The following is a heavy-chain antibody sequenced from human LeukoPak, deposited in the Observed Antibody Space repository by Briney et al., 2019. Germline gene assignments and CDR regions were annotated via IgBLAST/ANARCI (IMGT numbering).Heavy chain of an antibody. CDR1: GFTFSSYA. CDR2: ISGSGGGT. Sequence: GGSLRLSCAASGFTFSSYAMSWVRQAPGKGLEWVSAISGSGGGTYYADSVKGRFTISRDNSKNTLYLQMNSLRAEDTAVYYCARTDSGYDLYYYYYMDVWGKGTTVTVSS. J-gene: IGHJ6*03. D-gene: IGHD5-12*01. CDR3: ARTDSGYDLYYYYYMDV. V-gene: IGHV3-23*01.